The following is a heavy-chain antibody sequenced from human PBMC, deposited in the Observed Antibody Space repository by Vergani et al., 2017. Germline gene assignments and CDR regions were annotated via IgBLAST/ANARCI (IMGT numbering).Heavy chain of an antibody. CDR3: ASGKYDSDSTSHFRGRYFDV. Sequence: QVQLQESGPGLVKPSENLSLPCTVSGGPISSYYWSWLRQPAGTGLEWIGRIYTNWSTDYNPSLKSRVTMSVDTSKNQFSLKLSSLTAADTAVYYCASGKYDSDSTSHFRGRYFDVWGRGTLVTVPS. CDR1: GGPISSYY. J-gene: IGHJ2*01. V-gene: IGHV4-4*07. D-gene: IGHD3-10*01. CDR2: IYTNWST.